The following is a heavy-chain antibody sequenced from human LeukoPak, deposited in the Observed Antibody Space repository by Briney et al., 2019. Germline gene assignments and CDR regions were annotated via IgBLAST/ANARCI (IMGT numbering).Heavy chain of an antibody. J-gene: IGHJ5*02. CDR2: INPNSGGT. CDR3: ARDKDSSGYYNWFDP. CDR1: GYTFTGYY. D-gene: IGHD3-22*01. V-gene: IGHV1-2*02. Sequence: ASVKVSCKASGYTFTGYYMHWVRQAPGQGLEWMGWINPNSGGTNYAQKFQGRATMTRDTSISTAYMELSRLRSDDTAVYYCARDKDSSGYYNWFDPWGQGTLVTVSS.